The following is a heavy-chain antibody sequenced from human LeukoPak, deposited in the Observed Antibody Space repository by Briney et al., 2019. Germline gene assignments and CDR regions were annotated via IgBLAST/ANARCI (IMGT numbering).Heavy chain of an antibody. CDR1: GYTFTSYG. V-gene: IGHV1-18*01. J-gene: IGHJ3*02. CDR3: ARAGYCSGGSGCSDAFDI. Sequence: ASVNVSCTASGYTFTSYGISWVRQAPGPGHELMGWSSAYNGNTNYAHKPQGSVTMTTDTSTSTAYMELRSLRSDDTAVYYCARAGYCSGGSGCSDAFDIWGQGTVVTVSS. D-gene: IGHD2-15*01. CDR2: SSAYNGNT.